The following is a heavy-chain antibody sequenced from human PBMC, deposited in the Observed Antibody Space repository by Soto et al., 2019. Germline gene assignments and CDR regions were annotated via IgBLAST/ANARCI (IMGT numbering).Heavy chain of an antibody. CDR3: ARGSTDAYPGSRIFDF. CDR2: ITDTGGDT. D-gene: IGHD3-10*01. J-gene: IGHJ4*02. Sequence: ESGGGLVQPGGSLRLSCAASGFTFGSRAMSWVRQAPGEGLEWVSIITDTGGDTKYADSVRGRFTISRDNSKNTLYLQMSSLRVEDSAVYYCARGSTDAYPGSRIFDFWGRGTLVTVSA. V-gene: IGHV3-23*01. CDR1: GFTFGSRA.